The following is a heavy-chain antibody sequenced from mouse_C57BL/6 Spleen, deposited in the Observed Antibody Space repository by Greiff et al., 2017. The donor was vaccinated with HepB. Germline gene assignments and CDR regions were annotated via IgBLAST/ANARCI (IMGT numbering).Heavy chain of an antibody. V-gene: IGHV5-17*01. CDR2: ISSGSSTI. Sequence: EVKLMESGGGLVKPGGSLKLSCAASGFTFSDYGMHWVRQAPETGLEWVAYISSGSSTIYYADTVKGRFTISRDNAKNTLFLQMTSLRSEDTAMYYCARPDSGWFAYWGQVTLVTVSA. CDR3: ARPDSGWFAY. CDR1: GFTFSDYG. D-gene: IGHD3-2*02. J-gene: IGHJ3*01.